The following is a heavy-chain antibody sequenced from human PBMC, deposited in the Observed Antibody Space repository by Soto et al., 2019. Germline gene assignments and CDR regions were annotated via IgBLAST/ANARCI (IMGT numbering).Heavy chain of an antibody. J-gene: IGHJ4*02. D-gene: IGHD2-15*01. Sequence: EVQLVESGGGLVQPGGSLRLSCAASGFTFSSYSMHWVRQAPGKGLVWVSRINSDGSTTCYADSVKGRFTISRDNSKNTMYLQMHSLRAEDTAVYYCVRTSLVVAAATREDYWGQGTLVTVSS. CDR1: GFTFSSYS. V-gene: IGHV3-74*01. CDR3: VRTSLVVAAATREDY. CDR2: INSDGSTT.